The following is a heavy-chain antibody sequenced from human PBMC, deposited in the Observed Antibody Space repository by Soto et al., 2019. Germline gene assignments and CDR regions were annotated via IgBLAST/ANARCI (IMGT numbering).Heavy chain of an antibody. CDR1: GYTFTSYG. CDR2: ISAYNGNT. V-gene: IGHV1-18*01. Sequence: GASVKVSCKASGYTFTSYGISWVRQAPGQGLEWMGWISAYNGNTNYAQKLQGRVTMTTDTSTSTAYMELRSLRSDDTAVYYCARLNQPYYYYYMDVWGKGTTVTLSS. J-gene: IGHJ6*03. CDR3: ARLNQPYYYYYMDV.